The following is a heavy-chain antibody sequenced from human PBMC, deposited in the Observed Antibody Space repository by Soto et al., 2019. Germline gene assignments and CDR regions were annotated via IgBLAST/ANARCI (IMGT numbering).Heavy chain of an antibody. Sequence: GGSLRLSCAASGFPFGDFGMHWLRQAPGKGLEWVAVISHDGSDKFYADSVKARFTISRDNSKNTLYLQVSGLRSDDTAVYYCARGRTWELQNNPWGQGTLVTVSS. CDR1: GFPFGDFG. J-gene: IGHJ5*02. D-gene: IGHD1-26*01. CDR2: ISHDGSDK. V-gene: IGHV3-30*03. CDR3: ARGRTWELQNNP.